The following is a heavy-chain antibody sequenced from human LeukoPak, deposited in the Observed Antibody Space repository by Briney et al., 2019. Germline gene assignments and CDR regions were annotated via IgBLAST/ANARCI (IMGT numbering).Heavy chain of an antibody. D-gene: IGHD3-10*01. Sequence: GGSLRLSCAATGFTFSRYAMSWVRQAPGKGLEWVSAVSGSGGSTYYADSVKGLFTISRDNSKNTLYLQMNSLRAEDTAVYYCAKRMIRGVNHDAFDLWGQGTMVTVSS. V-gene: IGHV3-23*01. CDR3: AKRMIRGVNHDAFDL. J-gene: IGHJ3*01. CDR1: GFTFSRYA. CDR2: VSGSGGST.